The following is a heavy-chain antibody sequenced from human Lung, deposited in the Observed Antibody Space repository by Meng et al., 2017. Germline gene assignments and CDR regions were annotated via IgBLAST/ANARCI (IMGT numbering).Heavy chain of an antibody. J-gene: IGHJ4*02. CDR2: INHSGST. CDR1: GGFLRDID. CDR3: ARGPTTMAHDFDY. Sequence: QVPLQECGAGLLEPSETLARRCFLSGGFLRDIDWSWIRQPPGKGVEWIGEINHSGSTNYNPSLDSRATISVDTSKNNLSMKLSSVTAADSAVYYCARGPTTMAHDFDYWGQGTLVTVSS. D-gene: IGHD4-11*01. V-gene: IGHV4-34*01.